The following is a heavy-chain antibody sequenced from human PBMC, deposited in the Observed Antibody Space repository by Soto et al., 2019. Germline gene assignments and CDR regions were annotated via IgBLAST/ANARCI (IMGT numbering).Heavy chain of an antibody. CDR2: INYDGSST. Sequence: EVQLVESGGGLVQPGGSLRLSCAASGSTFGNYWMHWVRQAPGKGLVWVSRINYDGSSTAYADSVKGRFSISRDNAKNTLYLQMNSLRAEDTAVYYCARGARWSSYYMDVWGNGTTVTVSS. D-gene: IGHD2-8*01. CDR3: ARGARWSSYYMDV. J-gene: IGHJ6*03. CDR1: GSTFGNYW. V-gene: IGHV3-74*01.